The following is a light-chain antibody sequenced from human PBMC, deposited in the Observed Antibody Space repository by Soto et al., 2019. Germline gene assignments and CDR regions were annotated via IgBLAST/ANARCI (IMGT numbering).Light chain of an antibody. CDR2: QAS. CDR1: QSISSW. V-gene: IGKV1-5*03. CDR3: EDYSSSSGLT. J-gene: IGKJ4*01. Sequence: DIQMTQSPSTLSASVGDRVTITCRASQSISSWLAWYQQKPGKAPKLLIFQASSLKSGVPSRFSGSGSATEYTRTISSLQPDDFATYYCEDYSSSSGLTFGGGTKVEIK.